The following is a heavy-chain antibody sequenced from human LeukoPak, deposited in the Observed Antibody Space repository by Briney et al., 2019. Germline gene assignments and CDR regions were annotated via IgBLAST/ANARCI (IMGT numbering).Heavy chain of an antibody. J-gene: IGHJ6*02. CDR1: GFTFSSYE. V-gene: IGHV3-48*03. Sequence: GGSLRLSCAASGFTFSSYEMNWVRQAPGKGLEWVSYISSSGSTIYYADSVKGRFTISRDNAKNSLYLQMNSLRAEDTAVYYCARGAQWQGGGLDVWGQGTTVTVSS. D-gene: IGHD6-19*01. CDR2: ISSSGSTI. CDR3: ARGAQWQGGGLDV.